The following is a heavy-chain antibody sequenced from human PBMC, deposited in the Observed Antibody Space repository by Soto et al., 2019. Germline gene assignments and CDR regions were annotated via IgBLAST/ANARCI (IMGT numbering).Heavy chain of an antibody. V-gene: IGHV4-30-4*01. Sequence: QVQLQESGPGLVKPSQTLSLTCTVSGGSISSGDYYWSWIRQPPGKGLEWIGYIYYSGSTYYNPSLKCRVTISVDTSKNQFSRKLSSVTAADTAAYYCARVGGFGATTIDYWGQGTLVTVSS. D-gene: IGHD3-10*01. CDR3: ARVGGFGATTIDY. J-gene: IGHJ4*02. CDR1: GGSISSGDYY. CDR2: IYYSGST.